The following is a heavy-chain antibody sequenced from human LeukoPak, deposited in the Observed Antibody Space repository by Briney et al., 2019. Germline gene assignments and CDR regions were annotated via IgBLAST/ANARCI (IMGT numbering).Heavy chain of an antibody. Sequence: SETLSLTCTVSGGSISSYYWSWIRQPPGKGLEWIGYIYYSGSTNYNPSLKSRVTISVDTSKIQFSLKLSSVTAADTAVYYCAREEVSGPDAFDIWGQGTMVTVSS. CDR2: IYYSGST. J-gene: IGHJ3*02. V-gene: IGHV4-59*01. CDR1: GGSISSYY. D-gene: IGHD6-19*01. CDR3: AREEVSGPDAFDI.